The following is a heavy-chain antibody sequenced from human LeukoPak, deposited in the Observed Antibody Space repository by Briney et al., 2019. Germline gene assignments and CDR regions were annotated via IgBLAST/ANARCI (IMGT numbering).Heavy chain of an antibody. Sequence: SVKVSFKASGGTFSIYAISWVRQAPGQGLEWMGRIIPILGIANYARKFQGRVTITADKSTSTAYMELSSLRSEDTAVYYCARAGDSSSKNYWGQGTLVTVSS. V-gene: IGHV1-69*04. CDR2: IIPILGIA. D-gene: IGHD6-13*01. CDR3: ARAGDSSSKNY. CDR1: GGTFSIYA. J-gene: IGHJ4*02.